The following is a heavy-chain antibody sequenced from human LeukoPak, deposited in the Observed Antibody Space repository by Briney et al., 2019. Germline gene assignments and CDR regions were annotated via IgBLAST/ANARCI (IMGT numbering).Heavy chain of an antibody. Sequence: GGSLRLSCAASGFTFSNYAMNWVRRAPGKGLECISGINGSGDYTIYADSVKGRFTISRDNAKNTLSLQMNSLRVEDTAVYYCAKKMPGTAPLDDWGQGTLVTVSS. J-gene: IGHJ4*02. D-gene: IGHD6-13*01. CDR2: INGSGDYT. CDR3: AKKMPGTAPLDD. V-gene: IGHV3-23*01. CDR1: GFTFSNYA.